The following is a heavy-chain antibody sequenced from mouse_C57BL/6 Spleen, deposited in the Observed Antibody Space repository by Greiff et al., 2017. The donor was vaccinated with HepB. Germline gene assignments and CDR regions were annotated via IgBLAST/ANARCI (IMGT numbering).Heavy chain of an antibody. V-gene: IGHV1-15*01. CDR3: TRGITTVVPYFDY. D-gene: IGHD1-1*01. CDR1: GYTFTDYE. J-gene: IGHJ2*01. Sequence: QVHVKQSGAELVRPGASVTLSCKASGYTFTDYEMHWVKQTPVHGLEWIGAIDPETGGTAYNQKFKGKAILTADKSSSTAYMELRSLTSEDSAVYYCTRGITTVVPYFDYWGQGTTLTVSS. CDR2: IDPETGGT.